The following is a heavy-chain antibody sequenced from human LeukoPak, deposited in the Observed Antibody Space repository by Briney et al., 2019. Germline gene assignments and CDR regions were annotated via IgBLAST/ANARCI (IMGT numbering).Heavy chain of an antibody. CDR2: ISGSGGST. J-gene: IGHJ6*03. Sequence: GGTLRLSCAASGFTFSSYGMSWVRQAPGKGLEWVSAISGSGGSTYYADSVKGRFTISRDNAKNSLYLQMNSLRAEDTAVYYCARRSGSYNGRYYYYMDVWGKGTTVTISS. CDR3: ARRSGSYNGRYYYYMDV. CDR1: GFTFSSYG. D-gene: IGHD3-10*01. V-gene: IGHV3-23*01.